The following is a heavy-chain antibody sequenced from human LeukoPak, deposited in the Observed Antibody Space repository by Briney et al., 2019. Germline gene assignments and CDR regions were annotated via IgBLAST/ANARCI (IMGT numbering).Heavy chain of an antibody. J-gene: IGHJ4*02. Sequence: SETLSLTCAVYSGSFSGYYWSWIRQPPGKGLEWIGEINHSGSTNYNPSLKSRVTISVDTSKNQFSLKLSSVTAADTAVYYCARASRYYYGSGSYYNPPDYWGQGTLVTVSS. CDR1: SGSFSGYY. CDR2: INHSGST. V-gene: IGHV4-34*01. CDR3: ARASRYYYGSGSYYNPPDY. D-gene: IGHD3-10*01.